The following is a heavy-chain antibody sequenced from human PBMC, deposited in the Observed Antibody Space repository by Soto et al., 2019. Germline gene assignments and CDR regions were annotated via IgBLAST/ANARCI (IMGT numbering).Heavy chain of an antibody. CDR3: ARRRGYSYDFDY. Sequence: GESLKISCXASGYTFTNNWISWVRQKPGQGLEWMGRIDPSDSRTKYNPSFEGHVTISIDKSINTAFLQWSSLRASDTAVYFCARRRGYSYDFDYWGQGTLVTVSS. J-gene: IGHJ4*02. CDR1: GYTFTNNW. V-gene: IGHV5-10-1*01. CDR2: IDPSDSRT. D-gene: IGHD5-18*01.